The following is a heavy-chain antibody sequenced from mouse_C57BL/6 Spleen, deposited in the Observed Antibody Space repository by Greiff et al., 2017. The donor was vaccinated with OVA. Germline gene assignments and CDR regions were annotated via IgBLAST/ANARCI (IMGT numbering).Heavy chain of an antibody. CDR3: ARAYYYDSSYYVGY. CDR2: ISAGGSYT. D-gene: IGHD1-1*01. CDR1: GFSFSSYA. Sequence: DVMLVESGGGLVKPGGSLKLSCEASGFSFSSYAMSWVRQTPEKRLEWVATISAGGSYTYYPDNVKGQFTFSRDNAKNNLYLQMSHLKSEDTAREYCARAYYYDSSYYVGYRGQGATLTGSS. J-gene: IGHJ2*01. V-gene: IGHV5-4*03.